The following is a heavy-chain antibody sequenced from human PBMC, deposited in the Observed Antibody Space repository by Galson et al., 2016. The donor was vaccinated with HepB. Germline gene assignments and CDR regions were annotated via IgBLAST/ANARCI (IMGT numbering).Heavy chain of an antibody. CDR2: INPNTAIT. CDR3: ARGIGRGKLVPDY. Sequence: SVKVSCKASGYTLSGHYMHWVRQAPGQGLEWMRWINPNTAITNYAQKFEGRVFMTRDRSLSTAYMELRRLTSDDTALYYCARGIGRGKLVPDYWGQGSLVTVSS. V-gene: IGHV1-2*02. CDR1: GYTLSGHY. J-gene: IGHJ4*02. D-gene: IGHD3-16*01.